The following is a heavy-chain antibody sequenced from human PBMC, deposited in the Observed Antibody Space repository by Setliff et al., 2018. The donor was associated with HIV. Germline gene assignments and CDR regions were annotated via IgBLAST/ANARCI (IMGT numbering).Heavy chain of an antibody. D-gene: IGHD3-22*01. Sequence: PGGSLRLSCAASGFSFNKAWMTWVRQAPGKGLEWVGRIPSNGVPVKGRFTISRDDSKNTLYLQMNSLKTEDTAVYYCSTTASNGYPWALDIWGQGTMVTVSS. J-gene: IGHJ3*02. CDR2: IPSN. CDR1: GFSFNKAW. CDR3: STTASNGYPWALDI. V-gene: IGHV3-15*01.